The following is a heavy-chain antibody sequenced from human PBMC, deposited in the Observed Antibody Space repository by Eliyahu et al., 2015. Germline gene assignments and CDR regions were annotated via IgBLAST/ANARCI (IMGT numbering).Heavy chain of an antibody. CDR2: INRSGRT. CDR3: AGGGRRLVTIFEIITGKHNWFDP. CDR1: GGFVDDSY. Sequence: QVNLQQWGAGMLKPSETLSLTCAVYGGFVDDSYWWSWIRQSPGKGLEWIGEINRSGRTNYNPSLKSRVVLTRDTSRSQFSLRLNSVTAADTAVYYCAGGGRRLVTIFEIITGKHNWFDPWGQGTLVTVSS. D-gene: IGHD2-21*02. J-gene: IGHJ5*02. V-gene: IGHV4-34*01.